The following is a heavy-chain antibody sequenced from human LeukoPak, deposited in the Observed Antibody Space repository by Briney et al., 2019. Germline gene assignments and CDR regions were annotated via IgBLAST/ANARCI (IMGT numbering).Heavy chain of an antibody. Sequence: ASVKVSCKASGGTFSSYAISWVRQAPGQGLEWMGYINPNSGGTDYAQKFQGRVTMTRDTSISTAYMELSRLTSDDTAVYYCAGLSGYDPYYFDYWGQGTLVAVSS. V-gene: IGHV1-2*02. D-gene: IGHD5-12*01. J-gene: IGHJ4*02. CDR3: AGLSGYDPYYFDY. CDR2: INPNSGGT. CDR1: GGTFSSYA.